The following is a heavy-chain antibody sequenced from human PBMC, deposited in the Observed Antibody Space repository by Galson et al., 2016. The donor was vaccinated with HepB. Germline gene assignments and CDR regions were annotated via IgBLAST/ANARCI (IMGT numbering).Heavy chain of an antibody. CDR1: GFTFSSYA. D-gene: IGHD7-27*01. CDR3: ARDSGVGDY. V-gene: IGHV3-30*04. Sequence: SLRLSCAASGFTFSSYAMHWVRQAPGKGLEWVAVISYDGSNKYYADSVKGRFTISRDNSKNTLCLQMNSLRAEDTAVYYCARDSGVGDYWGQGTLVTVSS. CDR2: ISYDGSNK. J-gene: IGHJ4*02.